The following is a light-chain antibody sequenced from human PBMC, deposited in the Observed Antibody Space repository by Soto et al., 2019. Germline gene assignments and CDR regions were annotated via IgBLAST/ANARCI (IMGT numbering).Light chain of an antibody. CDR3: SSYTSSSTLEVV. Sequence: QSVLTQPASVSGSPGQSITISCTGTSSDVGGYNYVSWYQQHPGKAPKLMIYDVSNRPSGVSNRFSGSKSGNTASLTISGLQAEGEADYYCSSYTSSSTLEVVFGGGTKVTVL. CDR2: DVS. V-gene: IGLV2-14*01. J-gene: IGLJ2*01. CDR1: SSDVGGYNY.